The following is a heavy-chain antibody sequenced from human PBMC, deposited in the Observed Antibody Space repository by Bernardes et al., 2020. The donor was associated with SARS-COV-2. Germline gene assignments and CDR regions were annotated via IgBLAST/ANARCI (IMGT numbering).Heavy chain of an antibody. CDR3: ATAPHYYYGLDV. V-gene: IGHV3-53*01. J-gene: IGHJ6*02. Sequence: GGSLRSSCEASKFTVRNNYMSWVRQAPGKGLEWVSLLYSGGTTYYADSVKGRFTVSRDNSKNTLFLQMSDLRAEDTAIYYCATAPHYYYGLDVWGQGTTVTVSS. CDR1: KFTVRNNY. CDR2: LYSGGTT.